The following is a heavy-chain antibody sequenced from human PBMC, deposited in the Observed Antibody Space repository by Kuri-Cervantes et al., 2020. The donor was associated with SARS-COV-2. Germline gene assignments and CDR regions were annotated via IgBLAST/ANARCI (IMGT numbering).Heavy chain of an antibody. D-gene: IGHD1-1*01. CDR2: ISSSGSTI. V-gene: IGHV3-48*03. J-gene: IGHJ3*02. Sequence: GGSLRLSCAASGFTFSSYEMNWVRQAPGKGLEWVSYISSSGSTIYYADSVKGRFTISRDNAKNSLYLQMNSLRAEDTAVYYCAIIGTLYNFDAFDIWGQGTMVTDSS. CDR3: AIIGTLYNFDAFDI. CDR1: GFTFSSYE.